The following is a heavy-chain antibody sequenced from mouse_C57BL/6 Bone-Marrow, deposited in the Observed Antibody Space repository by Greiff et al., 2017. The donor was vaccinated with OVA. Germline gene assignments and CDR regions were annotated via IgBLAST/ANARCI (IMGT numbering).Heavy chain of an antibody. CDR3: ARRGDYYGSSSYYAMDY. Sequence: VKVVESGAELVKPGASVKMSCKASGYTFTTYPIEWMKQNHGKSLEWIGNFHPYNDDTKYNEKFKGKATLTVEKSSSTVYLELSRLTSDDSAVYYCARRGDYYGSSSYYAMDYWGQGTSVTVSS. CDR1: GYTFTTYP. CDR2: FHPYNDDT. D-gene: IGHD1-1*01. V-gene: IGHV1-47*01. J-gene: IGHJ4*01.